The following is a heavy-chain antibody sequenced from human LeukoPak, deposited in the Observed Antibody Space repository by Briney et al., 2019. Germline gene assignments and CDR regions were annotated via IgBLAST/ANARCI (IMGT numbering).Heavy chain of an antibody. V-gene: IGHV3-30*02. J-gene: IGHJ5*02. D-gene: IGHD1-26*01. CDR3: ARDPGGSQST. Sequence: GSLRLSCAASGFKFSSYGMHWVRQAPGKGLEWVAFIRSDENKKYYADSVNGRFTISRDNSKNTLYLQMNSLRPEDTAVYYCARDPGGSQSTWGQGTLVTVSS. CDR2: IRSDENKK. CDR1: GFKFSSYG.